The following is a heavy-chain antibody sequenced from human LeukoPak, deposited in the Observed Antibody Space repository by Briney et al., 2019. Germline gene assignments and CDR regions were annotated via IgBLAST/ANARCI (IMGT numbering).Heavy chain of an antibody. Sequence: ASVKVSCRSSGGTFNTHIFNWVRQVPGQGLEWMGRITPVIGTTKYAQRFQARVTITADRSTGTAYLELSGLTYDDTAVYYCTRVTLRGSKYNWFDPWGQGTHVSVFS. J-gene: IGHJ5*02. CDR1: GGTFNTHI. CDR2: ITPVIGTT. CDR3: TRVTLRGSKYNWFDP. D-gene: IGHD1-26*01. V-gene: IGHV1-69*08.